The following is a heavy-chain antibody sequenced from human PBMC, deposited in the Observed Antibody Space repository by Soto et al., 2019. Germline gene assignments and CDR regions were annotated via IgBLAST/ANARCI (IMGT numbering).Heavy chain of an antibody. CDR2: IIPIPGTA. CDR1: GGTFGSYA. D-gene: IGHD2-2*01. J-gene: IGHJ6*02. CDR3: ARSQGSSTSLEIYYYYYYGMDV. Sequence: QVQLVQSGAEVKKPGASVKVSCTASGGTFGSYAISWVRQAPGQGLEWMGGIIPIPGTANYAQKFQGRVTISADESTSTAYMVLSSLRSEDTAVYYCARSQGSSTSLEIYYYYYYGMDVWSQGTTVTVSS. V-gene: IGHV1-69*01.